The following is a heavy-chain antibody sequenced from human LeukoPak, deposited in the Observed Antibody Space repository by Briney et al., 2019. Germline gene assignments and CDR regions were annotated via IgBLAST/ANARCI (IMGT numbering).Heavy chain of an antibody. J-gene: IGHJ3*02. CDR1: GGSISSSSYY. Sequence: SETLSLTCTVSGGSISSSSYYWGWIRQPPGKGLEWIGSIYYSGSTYYNPSLKSRVTISVDTSKNQFSLKLSSVTAADTAVYHCARHLVGGYSGYDLLGAFDIWGQGTMVTVSS. CDR2: IYYSGST. V-gene: IGHV4-39*01. CDR3: ARHLVGGYSGYDLLGAFDI. D-gene: IGHD5-12*01.